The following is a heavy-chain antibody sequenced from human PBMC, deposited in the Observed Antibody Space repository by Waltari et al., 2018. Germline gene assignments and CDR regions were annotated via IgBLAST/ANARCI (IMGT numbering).Heavy chain of an antibody. V-gene: IGHV3-23*03. CDR1: GFTFSSYA. CDR2: IYSGGSST. D-gene: IGHD2-15*01. CDR3: ATVAAHLPPVDY. Sequence: EVQLLESGGGLVQPGGSLRLSCAASGFTFSSYAMSWCRQAPGKGLEWVSVIYSGGSSTYYADSVKGRFTISRDNSKNTLYLQMNSLRAEDTAVYYCATVAAHLPPVDYWGQGTLVTVSS. J-gene: IGHJ4*02.